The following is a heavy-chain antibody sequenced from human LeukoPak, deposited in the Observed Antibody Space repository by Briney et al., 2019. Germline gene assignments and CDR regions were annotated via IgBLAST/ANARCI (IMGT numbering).Heavy chain of an antibody. V-gene: IGHV4-34*01. D-gene: IGHD4-23*01. J-gene: IGHJ4*02. CDR3: ARGLADGGDDY. CDR2: INHSGNT. Sequence: SETLSLTCAVYGGSFSGYYWSWIRQPPGKGLEWIGEINHSGNTNYNPSLKSRVTISVDTSKNQFSLKLSSVTAADTAVYYCARGLADGGDDYWGQGTLVTVSS. CDR1: GGSFSGYY.